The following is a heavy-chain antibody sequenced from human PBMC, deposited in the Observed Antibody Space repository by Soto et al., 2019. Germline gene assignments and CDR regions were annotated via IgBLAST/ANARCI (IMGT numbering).Heavy chain of an antibody. D-gene: IGHD1-26*01. J-gene: IGHJ4*02. CDR1: VFSFSRFE. V-gene: IGHV3-48*03. CDR3: AKDLGSYLSPAFDY. CDR2: ISSSSGII. Sequence: GALRLSCAASVFSFSRFEMNWVRQAPGKGLEWVSYISSSSGIIYYADSVKGRFTISRDNAKNSLYLQMNSLRAEDTAVYYCAKDLGSYLSPAFDYWGLGTLVTVSS.